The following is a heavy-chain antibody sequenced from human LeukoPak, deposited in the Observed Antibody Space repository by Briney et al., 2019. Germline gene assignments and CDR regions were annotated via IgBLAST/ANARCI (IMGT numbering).Heavy chain of an antibody. Sequence: PSETLSLTCTVSGGSISSYYWSWIRQPPGKGLEWIGYIYYSGSTYYNPSLKSRVTISVDTSKNQFSLKLSSVTAADTAVYYCASSRSDSSWYSPSYGMDVWGQGTTVTVSS. D-gene: IGHD6-13*01. CDR3: ASSRSDSSWYSPSYGMDV. CDR2: IYYSGST. CDR1: GGSISSYY. J-gene: IGHJ6*02. V-gene: IGHV4-59*06.